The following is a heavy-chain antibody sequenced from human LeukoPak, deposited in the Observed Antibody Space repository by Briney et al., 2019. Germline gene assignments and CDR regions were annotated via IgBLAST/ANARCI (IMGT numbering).Heavy chain of an antibody. V-gene: IGHV3-43*01. D-gene: IGHD3-9*01. CDR3: AGSILTGYPNFDY. CDR2: ITWDGTAA. J-gene: IGHJ4*02. Sequence: GGSLRLSCAAFGFTFDDYTMHWVRQVPGKGPEWVSLITWDGTAASYVDSVRGRFTISRDNAKNSLYLQMNSLRAEDTAVYYCAGSILTGYPNFDYWGQGTLVTVSS. CDR1: GFTFDDYT.